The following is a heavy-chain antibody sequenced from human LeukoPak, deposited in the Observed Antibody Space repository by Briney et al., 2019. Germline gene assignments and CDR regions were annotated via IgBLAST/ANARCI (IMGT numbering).Heavy chain of an antibody. CDR3: ARHRFGELDY. V-gene: IGHV4-59*01. D-gene: IGHD3-10*01. CDR1: GGSISSYY. Sequence: PSETLSLTCTVSGGSISSYYWGWIRQPPGKGLEWIGDIYYSGRTNYNPSLKSRVTISVDTSKNQFSLTLRSVTAADTAVYYCARHRFGELDYWGQGTLVTVSS. J-gene: IGHJ4*02. CDR2: IYYSGRT.